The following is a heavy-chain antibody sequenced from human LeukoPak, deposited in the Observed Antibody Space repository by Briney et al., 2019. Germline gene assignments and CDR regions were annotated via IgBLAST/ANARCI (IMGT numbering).Heavy chain of an antibody. Sequence: SVKVSCKASGGTFSSYAISWVRQAPGQGLEWMGGIIPIFGTANYAQKFQGRVTITADESTSTAYMELSSLRSEDTAVYYCARDHTTYSSGWYVGDFDYWGQGTLVTVSS. CDR3: ARDHTTYSSGWYVGDFDY. J-gene: IGHJ4*02. CDR2: IIPIFGTA. CDR1: GGTFSSYA. V-gene: IGHV1-69*13. D-gene: IGHD6-19*01.